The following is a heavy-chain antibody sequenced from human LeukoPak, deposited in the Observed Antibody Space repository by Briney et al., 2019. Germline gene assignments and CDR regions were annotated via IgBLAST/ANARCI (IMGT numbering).Heavy chain of an antibody. CDR1: GYTFTSYG. D-gene: IGHD3-22*01. Sequence: GASVKVSCKASGYTFTSYGISWVRQAPGQGLEWMGWISAYNSNTNYAQKLQGRVTMTTDTSTSTAYMELRSLRSDDTAVYYCARDPWYHYDITGYYYYYGMDVWGQGTTVTVSS. V-gene: IGHV1-18*01. CDR2: ISAYNSNT. J-gene: IGHJ6*02. CDR3: ARDPWYHYDITGYYYYYGMDV.